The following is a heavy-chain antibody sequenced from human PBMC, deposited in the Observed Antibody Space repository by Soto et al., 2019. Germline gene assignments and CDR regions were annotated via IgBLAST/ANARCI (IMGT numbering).Heavy chain of an antibody. CDR3: AKSVDYGDYRPQNWYCDL. CDR1: GFTFSSYA. D-gene: IGHD4-17*01. V-gene: IGHV3-23*01. Sequence: HPGGSLRLSCAASGFTFSSYAMSWVRQAPGKGLEWVSAISGSGGSTYYADSVKGRFTISRDNSKNTLYLQMNSLRAEDTAVYYCAKSVDYGDYRPQNWYCDLWGRGTLVTVSS. CDR2: ISGSGGST. J-gene: IGHJ2*01.